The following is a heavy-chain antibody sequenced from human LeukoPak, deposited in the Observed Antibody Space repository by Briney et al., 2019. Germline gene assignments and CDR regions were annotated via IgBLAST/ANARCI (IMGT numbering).Heavy chain of an antibody. D-gene: IGHD2-2*01. CDR1: GFTFSNYW. CDR3: ARELGYCSGSSCWFYFDY. Sequence: GGSLRLSCAASGFTFSNYWMSWVRQAPGKGLEWVANIKQDGSEKNYVDSVKGQFTISRDNAKDSLYLQMNSLRAADTAVYYCARELGYCSGSSCWFYFDYWGQGALVTVSS. V-gene: IGHV3-7*05. J-gene: IGHJ4*02. CDR2: IKQDGSEK.